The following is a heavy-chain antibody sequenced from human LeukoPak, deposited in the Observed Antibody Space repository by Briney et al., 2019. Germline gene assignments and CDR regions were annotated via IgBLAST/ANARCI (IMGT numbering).Heavy chain of an antibody. V-gene: IGHV3-30-3*01. J-gene: IGHJ4*02. CDR2: ISYDGGKK. Sequence: PGGSLRLSCAASGFTFSTYTTHWVRQAPGKGLEWVTFISYDGGKKYNADSVKGRFTISRDNSKNTLYLQMDNLRTEDTAVYYCATSPPLHYSGSYETLDYWGQGTLVTVSS. CDR3: ATSPPLHYSGSYETLDY. D-gene: IGHD1-26*01. CDR1: GFTFSTYT.